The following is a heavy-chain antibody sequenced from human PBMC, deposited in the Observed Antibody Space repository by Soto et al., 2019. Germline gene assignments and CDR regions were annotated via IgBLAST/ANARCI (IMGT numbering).Heavy chain of an antibody. J-gene: IGHJ5*01. D-gene: IGHD1-20*01. Sequence: SGPTLVNPTQTLTLTCTFSGFSLSTSGVGVGWIRQPPGKGVEWLALIYWNDDKRYSPSLKGRLTITKDTSKNKVAVTMSNMGPVDTATYYCGDSHPYNVYNRCDPWGRGTLVTVST. CDR3: GDSHPYNVYNRCDP. V-gene: IGHV2-5*01. CDR2: IYWNDDK. CDR1: GFSLSTSGVG.